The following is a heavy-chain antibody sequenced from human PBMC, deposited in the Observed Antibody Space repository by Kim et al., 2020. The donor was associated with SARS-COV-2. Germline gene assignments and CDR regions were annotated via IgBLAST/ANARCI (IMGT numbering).Heavy chain of an antibody. D-gene: IGHD3-3*01. V-gene: IGHV4-39*07. CDR2: IYYSGST. CDR3: ARDRYDFWSGLPVAFDI. CDR1: GGSISSSSYY. Sequence: SETLSLTCTVSGGSISSSSYYWGWIRQPPGKGLEWIGSIYYSGSTYYNPSLKSRVTISVDTSKNQFSLKLSSVTAADTAVYYCARDRYDFWSGLPVAFDIWGQGTMVTVSS. J-gene: IGHJ3*02.